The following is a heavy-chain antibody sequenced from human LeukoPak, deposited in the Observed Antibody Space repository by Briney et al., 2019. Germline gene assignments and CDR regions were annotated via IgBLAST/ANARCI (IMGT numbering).Heavy chain of an antibody. J-gene: IGHJ4*02. V-gene: IGHV3-23*01. CDR1: GFTFSSYA. Sequence: PGGSLRLSCAASGFTFSSYAMSWVRQAPGKGLEWVSAISGSGGSTYYADSVKGRFTISRDNSKNTLYLQMNSLRAEDTAVYYCARAHTYYDSSGYYYILDYWGQGTLVTVSS. CDR3: ARAHTYYDSSGYYYILDY. CDR2: ISGSGGST. D-gene: IGHD3-22*01.